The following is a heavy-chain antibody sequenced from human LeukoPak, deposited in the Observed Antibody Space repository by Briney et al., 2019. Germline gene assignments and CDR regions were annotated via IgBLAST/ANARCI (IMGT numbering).Heavy chain of an antibody. CDR3: AKDGEYYYDSSGYMD. Sequence: GGSLRRSCAAAGFTCSSYAMSWLGPAPGQGLEGGSALSGSGGSTYYADSVKGRFTISRDNCKNTLYLQMNSLRAEDTAVYYCAKDGEYYYDSSGYMDWGQGTLVTVSS. J-gene: IGHJ4*02. D-gene: IGHD3-22*01. V-gene: IGHV3-23*01. CDR2: LSGSGGST. CDR1: GFTCSSYA.